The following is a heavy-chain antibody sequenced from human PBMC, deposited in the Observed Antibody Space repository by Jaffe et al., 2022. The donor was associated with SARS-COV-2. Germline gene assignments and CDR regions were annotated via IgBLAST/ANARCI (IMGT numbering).Heavy chain of an antibody. CDR3: AKSLVGATRGDY. Sequence: EVQLLESGGGLVQPGGSLRLSCAASGFTFSSYGMSWVRQAPGKGLEWVSTISGSGGSTYYADSVKGRFTISRDNSKNTLYLQMNSLRAEDTAVYYCAKSLVGATRGDYWGQGTLVTVSS. D-gene: IGHD1-26*01. CDR1: GFTFSSYG. V-gene: IGHV3-23*01. J-gene: IGHJ4*02. CDR2: ISGSGGST.